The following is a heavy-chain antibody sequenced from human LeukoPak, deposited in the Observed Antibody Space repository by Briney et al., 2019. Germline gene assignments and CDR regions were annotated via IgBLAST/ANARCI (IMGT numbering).Heavy chain of an antibody. CDR1: GGSISSSSAY. J-gene: IGHJ4*02. D-gene: IGHD5-18*01. V-gene: IGHV4-39*01. CDR3: VSPRGFSYGYFDY. CDR2: IYYSKNT. Sequence: SETLSLTCTVSGGSISSSSAYWAWVRQPPGKGLEWIGSIYYSKNTYYNPSLKSRVTISADTSKNQFSLTLGSVSATDTAVYYCVSPRGFSYGYFDYWGQGTLVTVSS.